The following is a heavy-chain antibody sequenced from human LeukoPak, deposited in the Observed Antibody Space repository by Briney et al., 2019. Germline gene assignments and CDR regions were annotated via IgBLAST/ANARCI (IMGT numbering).Heavy chain of an antibody. J-gene: IGHJ4*02. V-gene: IGHV4-61*02. Sequence: SETLSLTCTVSGGSISSGSYYWSWIRQPAGKGLEWIGRIYTSGSTNYNPSLKSRVTISVDTSKNQFSLKLSSVTAADTAVYYCARTGGYGYDYWAREPWSPSPQ. D-gene: IGHD5-18*01. CDR2: IYTSGST. CDR1: GGSISSGSYY. CDR3: ARTGGYGYDY.